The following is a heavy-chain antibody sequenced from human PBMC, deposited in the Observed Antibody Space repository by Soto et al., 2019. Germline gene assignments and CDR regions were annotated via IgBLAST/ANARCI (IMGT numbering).Heavy chain of an antibody. V-gene: IGHV3-48*04. CDR1: GLTFSSYW. J-gene: IGHJ3*01. Sequence: GGSLRLSCTSFGLTFSSYWMNWIRLSPGKGLECISYISSSGNNIYHADSVKGRFTISRDNAKNSLYLQMNSLRADDTAVYYCAREWRAYDAFDLWGQGTMVTVSS. CDR3: AREWRAYDAFDL. D-gene: IGHD5-12*01. CDR2: ISSSGNNI.